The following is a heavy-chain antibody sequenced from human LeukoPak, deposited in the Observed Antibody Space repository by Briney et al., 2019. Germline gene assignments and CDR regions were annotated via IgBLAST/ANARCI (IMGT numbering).Heavy chain of an antibody. CDR3: AREVPVSGGYCSGGSCYGYNWFDP. CDR2: IYYSGSN. CDR1: GGSISSSSYY. D-gene: IGHD2-15*01. J-gene: IGHJ5*02. Sequence: PSETLSLTCTVSGGSISSSSYYWGWIRQPPGKGLEWIGSIYYSGSNYYNPSLKSRVTISVDTSKNQFSLKLSSVTAADTAVYYCAREVPVSGGYCSGGSCYGYNWFDPWGQGTLVTVSS. V-gene: IGHV4-39*02.